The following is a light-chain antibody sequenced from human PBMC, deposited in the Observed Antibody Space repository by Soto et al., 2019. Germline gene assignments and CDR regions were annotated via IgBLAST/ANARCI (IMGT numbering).Light chain of an antibody. CDR3: QQYGSSRT. J-gene: IGKJ1*01. V-gene: IGKV3-20*01. CDR1: QSVSSSY. CDR2: GAS. Sequence: EIVLTQSPGTLSLSPGERATLSCRASQSVSSSYLAWYQQKPGQAPKLLIYGASSRATGIPDRFSGSGSGTNFSLNISRLEAEDFDVYYCQQYGSSRTFGQGTKVEIK.